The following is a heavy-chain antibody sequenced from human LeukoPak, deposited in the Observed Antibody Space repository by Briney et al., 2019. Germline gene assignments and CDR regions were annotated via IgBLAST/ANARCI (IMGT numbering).Heavy chain of an antibody. CDR1: GFTFSSYS. J-gene: IGHJ4*02. Sequence: PGGSLRLSCAASGFTFSSYSMNWVRQAPGKGLEWVSYISSSSSTIYYADSAKGRFTISRDNAKNSLYLQMNSLRAEDTAVYYCAREGNRDGYNPFDYWGQGTLVTVSS. CDR3: AREGNRDGYNPFDY. CDR2: ISSSSSTI. V-gene: IGHV3-48*01. D-gene: IGHD5-24*01.